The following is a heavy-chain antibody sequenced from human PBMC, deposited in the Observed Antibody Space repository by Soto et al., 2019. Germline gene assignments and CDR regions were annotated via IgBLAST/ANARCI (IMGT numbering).Heavy chain of an antibody. CDR1: GDSISTDY. V-gene: IGHV4-59*08. J-gene: IGHJ3*02. Sequence: ETLSLTCTVSGDSISTDYWSWIRQPPGKGLEWIGYIYYSGSTNYNPSLKSRVTISVDTSKNQFSLKLSSVTAADTAVYYWARSYGWAFDIWGKEKMVTVS. D-gene: IGHD3-16*01. CDR3: ARSYGWAFDI. CDR2: IYYSGST.